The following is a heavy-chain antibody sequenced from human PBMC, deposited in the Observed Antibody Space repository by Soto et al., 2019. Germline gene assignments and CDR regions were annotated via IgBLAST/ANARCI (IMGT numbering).Heavy chain of an antibody. Sequence: ASVKVSCKASGYTFTSYGISWVRQAPGQGLEWMGWISAYNGNTNYAQKLQGRVTMTTDTSTSTAYMELRSLRSDDTAVYYCARDFRGSIAVAGRGGYWGQGTLVTVSS. CDR2: ISAYNGNT. CDR3: ARDFRGSIAVAGRGGY. V-gene: IGHV1-18*01. D-gene: IGHD6-19*01. CDR1: GYTFTSYG. J-gene: IGHJ4*02.